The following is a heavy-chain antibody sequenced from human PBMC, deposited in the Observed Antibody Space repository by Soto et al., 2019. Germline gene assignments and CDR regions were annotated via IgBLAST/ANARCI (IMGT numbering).Heavy chain of an antibody. D-gene: IGHD2-2*01. V-gene: IGHV3-7*03. Sequence: VRLSCPASRFRFNRYWVNFVGHPPGKGLKWVATIKGDGSEKQYVDAVKGRFTVSRDNAKNLVYLQMDSLRAEDTAMYYCARERVPRLSDHWGQGTPVTVSS. CDR3: ARERVPRLSDH. CDR2: IKGDGSEK. J-gene: IGHJ4*02. CDR1: RFRFNRYW.